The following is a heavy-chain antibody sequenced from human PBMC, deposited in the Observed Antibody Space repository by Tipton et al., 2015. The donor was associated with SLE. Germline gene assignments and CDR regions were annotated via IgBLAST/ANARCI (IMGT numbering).Heavy chain of an antibody. Sequence: SLRLSCAASGFTFSSYAMSWVRQAPGKGLEWVSGIDWNGDSTGYADSVKGRFTISRDNSKNTLYLQMNSLRTEDTAVYYCAILDTTPSSFWGQGTLVTVSS. CDR3: AILDTTPSSF. CDR2: IDWNGDST. V-gene: IGHV3-20*04. J-gene: IGHJ4*02. CDR1: GFTFSSYA. D-gene: IGHD1-26*01.